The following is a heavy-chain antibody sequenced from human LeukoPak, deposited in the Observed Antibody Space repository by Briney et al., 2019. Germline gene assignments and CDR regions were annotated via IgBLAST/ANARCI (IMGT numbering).Heavy chain of an antibody. CDR2: FSSSGSTI. J-gene: IGHJ4*02. CDR1: GFTLSYYE. V-gene: IGHV3-48*03. CDR3: TRRFDD. Sequence: GGSLRLSCIASGFTLSYYEMNWVRQAPGKGLEWVSYFSSSGSTICYADSVKGRFTISRDNSKSSLYLQMNSLRAEDTATYYCTRRFDDWGQGTLVTVSS.